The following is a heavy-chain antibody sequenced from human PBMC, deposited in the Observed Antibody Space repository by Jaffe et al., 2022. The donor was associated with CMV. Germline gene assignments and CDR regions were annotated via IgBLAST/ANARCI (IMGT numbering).Heavy chain of an antibody. CDR2: IWFDGSNK. V-gene: IGHV3-33*08. CDR3: VREKFIENWLDP. Sequence: QVQLVESGGGVVQSGRSLRLSCAASGFIFSSYGMHWVRQAPGKGLEWVAVIWFDGSNKYYADSVKGRFTISRDNSKNTLYLEMNSLRAEDTAVYYCVREKFIENWLDPWGQGTLVTVSS. D-gene: IGHD1-26*01. CDR1: GFIFSSYG. J-gene: IGHJ5*02.